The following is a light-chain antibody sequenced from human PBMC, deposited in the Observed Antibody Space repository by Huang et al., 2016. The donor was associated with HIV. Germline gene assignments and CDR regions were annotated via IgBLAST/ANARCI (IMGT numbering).Light chain of an antibody. CDR2: SAS. CDR1: QSISTY. CDR3: QQSYSALSS. J-gene: IGKJ5*01. V-gene: IGKV1-39*01. Sequence: IQMTQSPTSLSASVGDRVSIVCRASQSISTYLNWYQQKPGKAPKLLISSASTLHRGVPARFSVSGSGTEFTLTIRGLQLDDFATYYCQQSYSALSSFGPGTRL.